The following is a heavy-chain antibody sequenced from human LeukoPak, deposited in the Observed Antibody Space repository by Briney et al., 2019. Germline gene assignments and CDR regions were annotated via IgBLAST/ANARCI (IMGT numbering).Heavy chain of an antibody. D-gene: IGHD2-21*02. V-gene: IGHV4-59*01. Sequence: SETLSLTCTVSGGSISSYYWSWIRQPPGKGLEWIGYIYNSGTRNYNPSLGSRVTISIDTSRNQHSLKVISVTAADTALYYCARYTIGDSDSFDYWGQGILVTVSS. CDR2: IYNSGTR. CDR1: GGSISSYY. J-gene: IGHJ4*02. CDR3: ARYTIGDSDSFDY.